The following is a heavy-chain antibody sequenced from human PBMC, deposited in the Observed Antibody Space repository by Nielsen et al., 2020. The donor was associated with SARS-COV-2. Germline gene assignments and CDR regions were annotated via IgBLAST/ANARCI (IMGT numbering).Heavy chain of an antibody. D-gene: IGHD3-10*01. CDR1: GYTFSTYW. Sequence: GESLKISCKTSGYTFSTYWIGWVRQMPGKGLEWMGIIYPGDSDTRYSPSFQGQVTISADESISTTYLQWRSLEASDTAMYYCAREGRDDSGTERHGMDVWGRGTTVTVSS. CDR3: AREGRDDSGTERHGMDV. J-gene: IGHJ6*02. V-gene: IGHV5-51*01. CDR2: IYPGDSDT.